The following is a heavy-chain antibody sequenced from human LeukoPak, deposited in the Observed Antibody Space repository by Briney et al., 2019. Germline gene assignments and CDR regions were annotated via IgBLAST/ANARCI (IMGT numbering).Heavy chain of an antibody. CDR1: GDSLSTYH. V-gene: IGHV4-59*01. Sequence: PSETVSLTCSVSGDSLSTYHWNWIRKPPGKGLEWIGYMQSTGSSKYNPSLKSRVNIFVDTSKNQAALILTSVTAADTAVYYCARDKRHSYGRYFDHWGQGALVTVSS. CDR3: ARDKRHSYGRYFDH. D-gene: IGHD3-16*01. CDR2: MQSTGSS. J-gene: IGHJ4*02.